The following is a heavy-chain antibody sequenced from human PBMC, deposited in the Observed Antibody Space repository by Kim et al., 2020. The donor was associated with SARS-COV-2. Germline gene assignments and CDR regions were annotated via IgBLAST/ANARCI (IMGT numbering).Heavy chain of an antibody. CDR2: DA. J-gene: IGHJ4*02. Sequence: DARYSPPFQGQVTISADKSISTAYLQWSSLKASDTAMYYCARRRGGRPDYWGQGTLVTVSS. V-gene: IGHV5-51*01. D-gene: IGHD3-16*01. CDR3: ARRRGGRPDY.